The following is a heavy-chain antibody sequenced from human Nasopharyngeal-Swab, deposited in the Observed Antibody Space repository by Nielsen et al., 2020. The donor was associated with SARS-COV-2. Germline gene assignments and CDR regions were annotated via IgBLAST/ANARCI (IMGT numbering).Heavy chain of an antibody. J-gene: IGHJ3*02. CDR1: GFTFSRYA. Sequence: GSLKVSCAASGFTFSRYAMHCVRQAPGKGLEYVSAISSNGGSTYYANSVKGRFTISRDNSKDTLYLQMGSLRAEDMAVYYCARTRRATVTTGAFDIWGQGTMVTVSS. CDR3: ARTRRATVTTGAFDI. V-gene: IGHV3-64*01. D-gene: IGHD4-11*01. CDR2: ISSNGGST.